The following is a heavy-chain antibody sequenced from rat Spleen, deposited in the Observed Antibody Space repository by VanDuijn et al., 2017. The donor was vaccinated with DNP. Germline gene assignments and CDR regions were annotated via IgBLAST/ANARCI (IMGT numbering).Heavy chain of an antibody. J-gene: IGHJ3*01. V-gene: IGHV3-1*01. CDR3: ARMHYGCYK. CDR1: GYSITSDY. CDR2: ISYSGRT. D-gene: IGHD1-11*01. Sequence: EVQLQESGPGLVKPSQSLSLTCSVTGYSITSDYWGWIRKFPGNKMAWIGHISYSGRTTYNPSLKSRISITRDTSKNQFFLHVISVTPEDTATYYCARMHYGCYKWGLGTLVTVSS.